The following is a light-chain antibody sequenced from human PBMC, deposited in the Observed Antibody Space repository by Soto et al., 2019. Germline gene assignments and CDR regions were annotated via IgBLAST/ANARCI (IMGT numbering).Light chain of an antibody. J-gene: IGKJ3*01. CDR2: DAS. CDR3: QQRSNWPPE. CDR1: QSVSSSY. Sequence: EIVLSQSPGTLSLSPGERATLSCRASQSVSSSYLAWYQQKPGQAPRLLMYDASNRATGIPARFSGSGSGTDFTLTISSLEPEDFAVYYCQQRSNWPPEFGPGTKVDIK. V-gene: IGKV3-11*01.